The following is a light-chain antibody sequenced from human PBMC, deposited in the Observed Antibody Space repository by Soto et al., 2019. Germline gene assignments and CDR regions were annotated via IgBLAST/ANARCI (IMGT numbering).Light chain of an antibody. CDR2: GAS. CDR1: QSVSSN. Sequence: EIVMTQSPATLSVSPGEGATLSCRASQSVSSNLAWYQQKPGQVPRVLIYGASTRAIGIPDRFSGSGSGTEFTLTISSLQSEDFAVYYCQHYNNLWGFGGGTKVEIK. CDR3: QHYNNLWG. J-gene: IGKJ4*01. V-gene: IGKV3-15*01.